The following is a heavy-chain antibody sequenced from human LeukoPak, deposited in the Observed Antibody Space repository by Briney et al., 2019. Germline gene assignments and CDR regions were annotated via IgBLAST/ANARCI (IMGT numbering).Heavy chain of an antibody. CDR2: IYYSGST. CDR1: GGSISSGGYY. D-gene: IGHD3-3*01. CDR3: ARVGSGSDFWSGYYFDY. J-gene: IGHJ4*02. Sequence: SQTLSLTCTVSGGSISSGGYYWSWIRQHPGKGLEWIGYIYYSGSTYYNPSLKSRVTISVDTSKNQFSVKLTSVTAADTAVYYCARVGSGSDFWSGYYFDYWGQGNLVTVSS. V-gene: IGHV4-31*03.